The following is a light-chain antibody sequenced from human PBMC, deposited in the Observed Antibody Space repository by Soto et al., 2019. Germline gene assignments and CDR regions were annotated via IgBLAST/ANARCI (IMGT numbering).Light chain of an antibody. CDR2: AAS. CDR3: QQYGISPLT. Sequence: EIVLTQSPGTLSLSPGERVTLSCRASQRVSSSYLAWYQQKPCQAPRLLIYAASSRATGIQDRFSGSGSGTDLTLTISRLEHEDFAVYYCQQYGISPLTFGEGTPVEIK. V-gene: IGKV3-20*01. J-gene: IGKJ4*01. CDR1: QRVSSSY.